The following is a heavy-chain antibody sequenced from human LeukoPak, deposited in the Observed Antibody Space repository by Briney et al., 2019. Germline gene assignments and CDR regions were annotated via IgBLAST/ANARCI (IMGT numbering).Heavy chain of an antibody. CDR3: AKDPIVVVPAAMNY. J-gene: IGHJ4*02. Sequence: GGSLRLSCAASGFTFSSYAMSWVRQAPGKGLEWVSAISGSGGSTYYADSVKGRFPISRDNSKNTLYLQMNSLRAEDTAVYYCAKDPIVVVPAAMNYWGQGTLVTVSS. V-gene: IGHV3-23*01. CDR2: ISGSGGST. D-gene: IGHD2-2*01. CDR1: GFTFSSYA.